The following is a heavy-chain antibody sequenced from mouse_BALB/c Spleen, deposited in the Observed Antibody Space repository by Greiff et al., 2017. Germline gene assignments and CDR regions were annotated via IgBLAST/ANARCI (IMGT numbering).Heavy chain of an antibody. V-gene: IGHV5-6-5*01. CDR3: ARPLRFPFPDWYFDV. CDR2: ISSGGST. D-gene: IGHD1-1*01. J-gene: IGHJ1*01. CDR1: GFTFSSYA. Sequence: EVKLVESGGGLVKPGGSLKLSCAASGFTFSSYAMSWVRQTPEKRLEWVASISSGGSTYYPDSVKGRFTISRDNARNILYLQMSSLRSEDTAMYYCARPLRFPFPDWYFDVWGAGTTVTVSS.